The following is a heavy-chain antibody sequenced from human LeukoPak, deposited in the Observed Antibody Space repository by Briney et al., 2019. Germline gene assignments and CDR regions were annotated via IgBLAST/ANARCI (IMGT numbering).Heavy chain of an antibody. J-gene: IGHJ4*02. D-gene: IGHD3-9*01. CDR2: ISYDGSIK. V-gene: IGHV3-30*04. CDR1: GFTLSRYA. CDR3: ARIGDQDDWEGPYDY. Sequence: PGGSLRLSCAASGFTLSRYAMHWVRQAPGKGPEWVAVISYDGSIKYYADSVKGRFTISRDNSKNSVFLRLTSLRGEDTAVYYRARIGDQDDWEGPYDYWGQGNLVTVSS.